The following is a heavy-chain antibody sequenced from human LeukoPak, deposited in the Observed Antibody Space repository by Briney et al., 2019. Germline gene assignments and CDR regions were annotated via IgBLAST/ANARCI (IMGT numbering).Heavy chain of an antibody. CDR1: GGSISSGGYS. V-gene: IGHV4-30-2*01. CDR2: IYHSGST. D-gene: IGHD2-21*02. J-gene: IGHJ3*02. CDR3: ARGRVTGAVKI. Sequence: PSETLSLTCTVSGGSISSGGYSGRWIRQPPAKGLEWIEYIYHSGSTYYNPSLKRRVTIYVDRSKHQLSLKLSSVTAADTAVYYCARGRVTGAVKIWGQGTMVTVSS.